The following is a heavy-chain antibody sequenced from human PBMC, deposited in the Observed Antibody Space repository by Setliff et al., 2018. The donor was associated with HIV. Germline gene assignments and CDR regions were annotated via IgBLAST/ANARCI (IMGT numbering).Heavy chain of an antibody. V-gene: IGHV1-8*01. CDR2: MNPNTGVA. D-gene: IGHD3-10*01. CDR1: GHTFSNSD. CDR3: ASGKGVGGVIITGGLDV. J-gene: IGHJ6*04. Sequence: ASVKVSCKASGHTFSNSDIHWVRRATGQGLEWMGWMNPNTGVAGYALKFQGRVTMTRGTSISTAYMELSSLTSEDTAVYWCASGKGVGGVIITGGLDVWGKGTTVTVSS.